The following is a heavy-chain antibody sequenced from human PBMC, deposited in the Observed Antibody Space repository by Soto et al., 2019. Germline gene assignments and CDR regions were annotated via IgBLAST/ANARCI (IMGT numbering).Heavy chain of an antibody. Sequence: EVQLVETGGGLIQPGGSLRLSCAASGFTVSSNYMSWVRQAPGKGLEWVSVIYSGGSTYYADSVKGRFTISRDNSKSTLYLQMNSLRAEDTAVYYCAKFTVATPSVGMDVWGQGTTVTVSS. CDR1: GFTVSSNY. CDR3: AKFTVATPSVGMDV. D-gene: IGHD4-4*01. CDR2: IYSGGST. V-gene: IGHV3-53*02. J-gene: IGHJ6*02.